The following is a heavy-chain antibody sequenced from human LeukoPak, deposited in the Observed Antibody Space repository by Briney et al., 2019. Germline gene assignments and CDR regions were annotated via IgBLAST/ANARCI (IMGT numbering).Heavy chain of an antibody. D-gene: IGHD2-2*01. CDR1: GFTFSSYA. CDR3: ARVKDCSSTSCYNFDY. V-gene: IGHV3-30*04. Sequence: PGRSLRLSCAASGFTFSSYAMHWVRQAPGKGLEWGAVISYDGSNKYYADSVKGRFTISRDNSKNTLYLQMNSLRAEDTAVYYCARVKDCSSTSCYNFDYWGQGTLVTVSS. J-gene: IGHJ4*02. CDR2: ISYDGSNK.